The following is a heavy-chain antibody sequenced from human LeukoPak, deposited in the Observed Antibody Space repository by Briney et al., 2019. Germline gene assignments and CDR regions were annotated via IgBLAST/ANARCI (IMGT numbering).Heavy chain of an antibody. CDR2: ISSSSRTI. V-gene: IGHV3-48*01. J-gene: IGHJ4*02. CDR1: GFTFSNYN. Sequence: PGGSLRLSCAASGFTFSNYNMNWVRQAPGKGLEWVSYISSSSRTIYYADSVKGRFTISRDNAKNSLYLQMNSLRAEDTAVFYCARDRYGGTGGNYWGQGTLVTVSS. D-gene: IGHD4-23*01. CDR3: ARDRYGGTGGNY.